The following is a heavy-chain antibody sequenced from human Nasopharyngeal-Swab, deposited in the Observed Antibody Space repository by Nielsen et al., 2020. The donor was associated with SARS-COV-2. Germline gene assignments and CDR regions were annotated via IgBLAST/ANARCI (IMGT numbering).Heavy chain of an antibody. V-gene: IGHV4-30-4*01. CDR3: AGVTTVTSWYFDY. CDR1: GGSISSGGYY. CDR2: IYYSGST. Sequence: SQTLSLTCAVSGGSISSGGYYWSWIRQPPGKGLEWIGYIYYSGSTYYNPSLKSRVTISVDTSKNQFSLKLSSVTAADTAVYYCAGVTTVTSWYFDYWGQGTLVTVSS. J-gene: IGHJ4*02. D-gene: IGHD4-17*01.